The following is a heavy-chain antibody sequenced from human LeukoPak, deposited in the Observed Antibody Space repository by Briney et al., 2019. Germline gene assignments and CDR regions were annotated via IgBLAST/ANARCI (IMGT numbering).Heavy chain of an antibody. V-gene: IGHV6-1*01. D-gene: IGHD5-24*01. CDR3: ARQGPTWPFDY. J-gene: IGHJ4*02. Sequence: SQTLSLTCVISGDSVSSDSVAWNWIRQSPSRGLEWLGRTYYRSKWYNDHAESVRSRITINPDTPKNQFSLQLKSLTPEDTAVYYCARQGPTWPFDYWGQGTRVTVSS. CDR2: TYYRSKWYN. CDR1: GDSVSSDSVA.